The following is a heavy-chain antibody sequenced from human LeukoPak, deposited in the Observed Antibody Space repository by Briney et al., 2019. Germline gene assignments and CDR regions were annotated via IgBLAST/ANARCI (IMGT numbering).Heavy chain of an antibody. J-gene: IGHJ5*02. D-gene: IGHD3-22*01. CDR3: ASNYDSSGYYYRT. CDR2: IIPIFGTA. Sequence: SVKVSCKASGGTFSSYAISWVRQAPGQGPEWMGRIIPIFGTANYAQKFQGRVTITTDESTSTAYMELSSLRSEDTAVYYCASNYDSSGYYYRTWGQGTLVTVSS. V-gene: IGHV1-69*05. CDR1: GGTFSSYA.